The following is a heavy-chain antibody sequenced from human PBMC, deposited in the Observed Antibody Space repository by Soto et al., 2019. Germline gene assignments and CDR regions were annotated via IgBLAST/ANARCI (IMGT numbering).Heavy chain of an antibody. CDR3: ARASYSSSWFSGFVPLCCTEHDKVDFDY. V-gene: IGHV1-18*04. CDR1: GYTFTSYG. Sequence: GASVKVPCKASGYTFTSYGISWVRQAPGQGLEWMGWISAYNGNTNYAQKLQGRVTMTTDTSTSTAYMELRSLRSDDTAVYYCARASYSSSWFSGFVPLCCTEHDKVDFDYWGQGTLVTVSS. J-gene: IGHJ4*02. D-gene: IGHD6-13*01. CDR2: ISAYNGNT.